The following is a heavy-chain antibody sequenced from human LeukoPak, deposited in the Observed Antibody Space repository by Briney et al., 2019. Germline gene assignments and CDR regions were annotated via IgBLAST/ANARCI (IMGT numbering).Heavy chain of an antibody. J-gene: IGHJ4*02. CDR1: GYTFTGYY. Sequence: ASVKVSCKASGYTFTGYYMHWVRQAPGQGLEWMGWINPNSGGTNYAQKFQGRVTMTRDTSISTAYMELSRLRSDDTDGCYCARSLIANEGLRYWGQGTLVTVSS. D-gene: IGHD2-21*01. CDR3: ARSLIANEGLRY. CDR2: INPNSGGT. V-gene: IGHV1-2*02.